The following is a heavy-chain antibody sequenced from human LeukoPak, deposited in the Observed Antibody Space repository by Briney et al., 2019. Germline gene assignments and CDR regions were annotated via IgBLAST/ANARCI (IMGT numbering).Heavy chain of an antibody. V-gene: IGHV1-46*01. Sequence: RASVKVSCKASGYTFTSYYMHWVRQAPGQGLEWMGIINPSGGSTPHAQKFQGRVTMTRDTSTSTVYMELNNLRSEDTALYYCAREAPVGSVFDDVGHFGYWGQGTLVTVSS. CDR1: GYTFTSYY. CDR3: AREAPVGSVFDDVGHFGY. J-gene: IGHJ4*02. CDR2: INPSGGST. D-gene: IGHD1-26*01.